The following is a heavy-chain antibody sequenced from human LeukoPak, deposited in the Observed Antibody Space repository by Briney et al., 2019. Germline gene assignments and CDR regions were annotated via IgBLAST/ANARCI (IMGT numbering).Heavy chain of an antibody. CDR3: TTPPEDFDY. D-gene: IGHD1-14*01. J-gene: IGHJ4*02. CDR2: IKSNPDGGTT. V-gene: IGHV3-15*01. CDR1: GFTFSNAW. Sequence: GGPLRISCEASGFTFSNAWMSWVRQAPGKGLEWFGRIKSNPDGGTTDYAAPVKGRFTISRDDSKNTLYLQMNSLKTEDTAVYYCTTPPEDFDYWGQGTLVTVCS.